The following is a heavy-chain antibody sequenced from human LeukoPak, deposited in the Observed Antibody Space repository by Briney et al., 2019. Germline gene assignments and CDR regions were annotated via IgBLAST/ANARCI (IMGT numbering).Heavy chain of an antibody. V-gene: IGHV3-74*01. CDR1: EFTFSSYW. J-gene: IGHJ4*02. Sequence: GRSLRLSCAAFEFTFSSYWMYWVRQAPGKWLVWVSRINTDGSSPSYAASVKGRFSISRDNAKNTLDLNMNSLRADDTAVYYCARQTGATTTGGYYFDHWGQGTLVTVSS. CDR3: ARQTGATTTGGYYFDH. D-gene: IGHD1-26*01. CDR2: INTDGSSP.